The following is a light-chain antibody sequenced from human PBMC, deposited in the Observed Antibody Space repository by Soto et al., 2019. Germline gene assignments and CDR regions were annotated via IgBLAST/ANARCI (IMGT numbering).Light chain of an antibody. CDR1: QGISNL. CDR2: AAS. Sequence: DIQMTQSPSSLSASLGDRVTITCRASQGISNLLGWFQHKPGKAPKRLIYAASSLQGGVPSRFSGSGSWTEFTRTITGLQPEDFADYYCLQHNTYPYTFGQGTKLEIK. J-gene: IGKJ2*01. V-gene: IGKV1-17*01. CDR3: LQHNTYPYT.